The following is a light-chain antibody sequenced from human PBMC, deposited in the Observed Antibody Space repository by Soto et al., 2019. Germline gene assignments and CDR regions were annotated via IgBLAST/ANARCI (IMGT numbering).Light chain of an antibody. Sequence: EIVVTQSPATLSVSPGERATLSCRASQSVSSNLAWYQQKPGQAPRLLINGASTRATGIPARFSGSGSGTEFSLTISSLQSEDFAVYYCQQHNTWPWTFGQGTKVDIK. CDR2: GAS. CDR3: QQHNTWPWT. J-gene: IGKJ1*01. V-gene: IGKV3-15*01. CDR1: QSVSSN.